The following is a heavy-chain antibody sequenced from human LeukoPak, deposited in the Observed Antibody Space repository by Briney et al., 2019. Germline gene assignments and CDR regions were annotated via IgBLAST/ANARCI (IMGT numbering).Heavy chain of an antibody. CDR3: ARAQGGSSSWYGY. J-gene: IGHJ4*02. Sequence: SETLSLTCTVSGGSISSGGYYWSWIRQPPGKGLEWIGYIYHSGSTYYNPSLKSRVTISVDRSKNQFSLKLSSVTAADTAVYYCARAQGGSSSWYGYWGQGTLVTVSS. CDR2: IYHSGST. CDR1: GGSISSGGYY. V-gene: IGHV4-30-2*01. D-gene: IGHD6-13*01.